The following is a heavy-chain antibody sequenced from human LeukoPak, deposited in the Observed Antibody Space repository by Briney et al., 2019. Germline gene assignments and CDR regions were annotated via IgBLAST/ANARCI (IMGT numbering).Heavy chain of an antibody. D-gene: IGHD3-10*01. CDR1: GFTFSSYS. J-gene: IGHJ6*03. Sequence: AGGSLRLSCAASGFTFSSYSMNWVRQAPGKGLEWVSSISRSSSYIYYADSVKGRFTISRDNAKNSLYLQMNSLRAEDTAVYYCARGNYYGSGSYYYMDVWGKGTTVTISS. CDR2: ISRSSSYI. V-gene: IGHV3-21*01. CDR3: ARGNYYGSGSYYYMDV.